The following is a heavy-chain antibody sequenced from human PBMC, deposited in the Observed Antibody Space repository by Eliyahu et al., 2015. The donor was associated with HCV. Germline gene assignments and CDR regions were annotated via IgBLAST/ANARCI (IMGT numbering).Heavy chain of an antibody. V-gene: IGHV4-39*01. CDR3: ARQLDIVLRESSEEPFQH. J-gene: IGHJ1*01. Sequence: QLQLQESGPGLVKPSETLSLTCTVSGGSISSSSYYWGWIRQPPGKGLEWIGSIYYSGSTYYNPSLKSRVTISVDTSKNQFSLKLSSVTAADTAVYYCARQLDIVLRESSEEPFQHWGQGTLVTVSS. CDR1: GGSISSSSYY. CDR2: IYYSGST. D-gene: IGHD2-8*01.